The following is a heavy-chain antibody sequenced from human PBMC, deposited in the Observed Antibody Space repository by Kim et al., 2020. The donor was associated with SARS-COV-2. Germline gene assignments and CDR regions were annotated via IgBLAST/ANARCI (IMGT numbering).Heavy chain of an antibody. Sequence: TNYAERFRGRVTMTEDTSSDTAYMELSSLRSDDTAVYYCATQPTMVRGVTHWGQGTLVTVSS. CDR2: T. V-gene: IGHV1-24*01. J-gene: IGHJ4*02. CDR3: ATQPTMVRGVTH. D-gene: IGHD3-10*01.